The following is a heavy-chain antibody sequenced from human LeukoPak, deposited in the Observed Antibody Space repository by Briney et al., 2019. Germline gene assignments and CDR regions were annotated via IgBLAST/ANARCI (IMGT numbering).Heavy chain of an antibody. CDR1: GLTFSSYA. CDR3: AVYDILTGYYDYFDY. Sequence: GGSLRLSCAASGLTFSSYAMSWVRQAPGKGLEWVSAISGSGGSTYYADSVKARFTISRDNSKNTLYLQMNSLRAEDTAVYYCAVYDILTGYYDYFDYWGQGTLVTVSS. CDR2: ISGSGGST. V-gene: IGHV3-23*01. D-gene: IGHD3-9*01. J-gene: IGHJ4*02.